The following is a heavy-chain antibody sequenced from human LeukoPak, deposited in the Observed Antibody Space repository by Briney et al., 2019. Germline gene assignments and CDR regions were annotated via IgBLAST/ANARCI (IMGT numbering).Heavy chain of an antibody. V-gene: IGHV1-2*02. D-gene: IGHD3-22*01. J-gene: IGHJ5*02. Sequence: ASVTVSCKASGYTFTGYYMHWVRQAPGQGVEGMGWINPNSGGTNYPSKFQGRVTMTRDTSISTAYMELSRLRSDDTAVYYCARDPSPKIFDSSGYSSDNWFDPWGQGTLVAVSS. CDR1: GYTFTGYY. CDR3: ARDPSPKIFDSSGYSSDNWFDP. CDR2: INPNSGGT.